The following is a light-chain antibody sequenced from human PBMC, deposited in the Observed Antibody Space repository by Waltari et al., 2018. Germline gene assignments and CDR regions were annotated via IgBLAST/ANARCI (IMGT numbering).Light chain of an antibody. Sequence: QSALPQPASVSGSPGQSITTSCTGTGRAVGRYTYVPWYQQLPGKAPKVIIFDVSARPSGVSTRFSGSKSGNTASLTISGLQAEDEADYYCGSYSGTTTYVFGTGTYVTVL. J-gene: IGLJ1*01. CDR2: DVS. CDR3: GSYSGTTTYV. V-gene: IGLV2-14*03. CDR1: GRAVGRYTY.